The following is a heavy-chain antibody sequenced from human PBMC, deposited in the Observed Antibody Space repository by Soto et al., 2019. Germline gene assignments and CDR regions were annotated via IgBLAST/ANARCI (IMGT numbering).Heavy chain of an antibody. V-gene: IGHV3-74*01. D-gene: IGHD4-17*01. Sequence: EVQLVESGGGLVQPGGSLRLSCAASGFTFSSYWMHWVRQAPGKGLVWVSRINSDGSSTSYADSVKGRFTISRDNAKNTLYLRMNSLRAGDTAVYYCARVYYGDYFDDAFDIWGQGTMVTVSS. J-gene: IGHJ3*02. CDR2: INSDGSST. CDR1: GFTFSSYW. CDR3: ARVYYGDYFDDAFDI.